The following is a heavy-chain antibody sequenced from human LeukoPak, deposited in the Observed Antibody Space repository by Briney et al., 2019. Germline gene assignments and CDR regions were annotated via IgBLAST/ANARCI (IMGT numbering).Heavy chain of an antibody. D-gene: IGHD6-19*01. CDR2: IIPIFGTA. V-gene: IGHV1-69*13. J-gene: IGHJ3*02. CDR1: GGTFSSYA. Sequence: SVKVSCKASGGTFSSYAISWVRQAPGQGLEWMGGIIPIFGTANYAQKFQGRVTITADESTSTAYMELSSLRSDDTAVYYCARDLGYSSDHDAFDIWGQGTMVTVSS. CDR3: ARDLGYSSDHDAFDI.